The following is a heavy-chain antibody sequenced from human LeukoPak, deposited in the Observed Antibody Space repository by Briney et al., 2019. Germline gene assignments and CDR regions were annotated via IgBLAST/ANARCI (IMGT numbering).Heavy chain of an antibody. V-gene: IGHV1-8*01. D-gene: IGHD3-10*01. CDR1: GYTFTSYD. CDR3: ARGRRRNLWFGELWVYYYYYMDV. CDR2: MNPNSGNT. Sequence: ASVKVSCKASGYTFTSYDINWVRQATGQGLEWMGWMNPNSGNTGYAQKFQGRVTMTRNTSIGTAYMELSSLRSEDTAVYYCARGRRRNLWFGELWVYYYYYMDVWGKGTTVTVSS. J-gene: IGHJ6*03.